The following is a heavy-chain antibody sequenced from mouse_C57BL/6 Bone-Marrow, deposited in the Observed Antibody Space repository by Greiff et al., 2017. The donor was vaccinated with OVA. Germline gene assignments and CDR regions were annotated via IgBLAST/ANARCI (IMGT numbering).Heavy chain of an antibody. V-gene: IGHV1-64*01. Sequence: QVQLKQPGAELVKPGASVKLSCKASGYTFTSYWMHWVKQRPGQGLEWIGMIHPNSGSTNYNEKFKSKATLTVDKSSSTAYMQLSSLTSEGSAVDYCARSPRQLRLRGFAYWGQGTLVTVSA. CDR3: ARSPRQLRLRGFAY. CDR2: IHPNSGST. J-gene: IGHJ3*01. CDR1: GYTFTSYW. D-gene: IGHD3-2*02.